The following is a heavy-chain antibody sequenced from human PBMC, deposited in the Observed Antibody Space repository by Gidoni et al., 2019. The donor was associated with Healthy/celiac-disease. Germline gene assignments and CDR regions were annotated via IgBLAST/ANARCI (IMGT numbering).Heavy chain of an antibody. J-gene: IGHJ4*02. Sequence: QVQLVQSGAEVKKPGAAVKVSCKASGYTFTCYGISWVRQAPGQGLEWMGWISAYNGNTNYAQKLQGRVTMTTDTSKSTAYMELRSLRSDDTAVYYCAREFRVRRGVVAYGSGTSFGYWGQGTLVTVSS. D-gene: IGHD3-10*01. CDR2: ISAYNGNT. CDR3: AREFRVRRGVVAYGSGTSFGY. V-gene: IGHV1-18*01. CDR1: GYTFTCYG.